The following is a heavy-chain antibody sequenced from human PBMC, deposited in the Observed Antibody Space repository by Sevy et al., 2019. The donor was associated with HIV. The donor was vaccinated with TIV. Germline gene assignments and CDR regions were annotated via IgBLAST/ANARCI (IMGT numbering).Heavy chain of an antibody. CDR2: ISGSGGSGDKT. Sequence: GGSLRLSCAASGFTFSNYAMNWVRQAPGKGLEWVSGISGSGGSGDKTNYADSVKGGFTISGDDSKNSLYLQLNSLRAEDTAIYYCARKYDSSGYFDYWGQGTLVTVSS. J-gene: IGHJ4*02. CDR1: GFTFSNYA. CDR3: ARKYDSSGYFDY. V-gene: IGHV3-23*01. D-gene: IGHD3-22*01.